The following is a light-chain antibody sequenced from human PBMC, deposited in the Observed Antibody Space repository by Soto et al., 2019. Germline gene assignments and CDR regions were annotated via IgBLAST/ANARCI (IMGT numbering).Light chain of an antibody. CDR2: GAS. CDR1: QSISTF. Sequence: EIVLTQSPATLSLSPGERATLSCRTSQSISTFLAWYQQRPGQAPRLLIYGASHRASGIPARFSGSRSGTDFTLTVSSRQPEDFAVYYCQERSNWPRTAFGQGAKVEI. CDR3: QERSNWPRTA. V-gene: IGKV3-11*01. J-gene: IGKJ1*01.